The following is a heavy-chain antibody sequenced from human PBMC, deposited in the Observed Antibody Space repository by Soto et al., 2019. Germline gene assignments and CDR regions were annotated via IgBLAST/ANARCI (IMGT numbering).Heavy chain of an antibody. CDR2: IYYSGST. Sequence: KPSETLSLTCTVSGGSISSGDYYWSWIRQPPGKGLEWIGYIYYSGSTYYNPSLKSRVTISVDRSKNQFSLKLSSVTAADTAFYYCARHFSVDYFDYWGQGALVTVSS. CDR1: GGSISSGDYY. CDR3: ARHFSVDYFDY. V-gene: IGHV4-30-4*01. J-gene: IGHJ4*02.